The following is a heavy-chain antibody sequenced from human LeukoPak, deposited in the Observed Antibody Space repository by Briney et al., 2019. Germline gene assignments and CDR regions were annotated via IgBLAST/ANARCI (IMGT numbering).Heavy chain of an antibody. D-gene: IGHD3-10*01. CDR2: IIPIFGTA. J-gene: IGHJ4*02. V-gene: IGHV1-69*13. Sequence: ASVKVSCKASGGTFSCYAISWVRQAPGQGLEWMGGIIPIFGTANYAQKFQGRVTITADESTSTAYMELSSLRSEDTAVYYCAREGGGPFDYWGQGTLVTVSS. CDR1: GGTFSCYA. CDR3: AREGGGPFDY.